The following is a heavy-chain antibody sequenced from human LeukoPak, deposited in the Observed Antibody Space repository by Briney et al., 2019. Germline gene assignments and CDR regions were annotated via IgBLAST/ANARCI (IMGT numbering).Heavy chain of an antibody. J-gene: IGHJ6*03. CDR3: AKAHVAAADYYYYYMDV. V-gene: IGHV3-23*01. Sequence: GGSLRLSCAASGFTFSSYTMSWVRRAPGKGLEWVSAISGSGGSTKYAGSMKGRFTISRDNSKNTLYLQMISLRAEDTALYYCAKAHVAAADYYYYYMDVWGKGTTVTVSS. CDR2: ISGSGGST. CDR1: GFTFSSYT. D-gene: IGHD6-13*01.